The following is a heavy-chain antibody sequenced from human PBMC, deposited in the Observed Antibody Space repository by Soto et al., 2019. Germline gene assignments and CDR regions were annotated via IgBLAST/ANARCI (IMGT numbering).Heavy chain of an antibody. D-gene: IGHD3-16*02. CDR1: NFSLSKEYY. CDR3: ARGAPRGIIHDFDS. J-gene: IGHJ4*02. CDR2: IHQSGSP. Sequence: SETLSLTCAVSNFSLSKEYYWGWIRQPPGKGLEWIGSIHQSGSPYYNPSLKSRLTISIDKSKKHFSLRLSSVTAADTAVYYCARGAPRGIIHDFDSWGQGSLVTVSS. V-gene: IGHV4-38-2*01.